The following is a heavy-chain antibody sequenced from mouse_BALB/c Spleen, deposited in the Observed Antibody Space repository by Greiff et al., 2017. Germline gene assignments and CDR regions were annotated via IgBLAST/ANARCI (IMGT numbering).Heavy chain of an antibody. CDR3: ARATGCDAMDY. D-gene: IGHD1-1*01. V-gene: IGHV14-3*02. Sequence: EVKLQESGAELVKPGASVKLSCTASGFNIKDTYMHWVKQRPEQGLEWIGRIDPANGNTKYDPKFQGKATITADTSSNTAYLQLSSLTSEDTAVYYCARATGCDAMDYWGQGTSVTVSS. CDR1: GFNIKDTY. J-gene: IGHJ4*01. CDR2: IDPANGNT.